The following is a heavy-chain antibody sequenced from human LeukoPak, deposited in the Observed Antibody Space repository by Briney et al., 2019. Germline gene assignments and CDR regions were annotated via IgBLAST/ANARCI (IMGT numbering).Heavy chain of an antibody. CDR2: ISSSGSTI. CDR3: ARDTDIVATGRAFDI. D-gene: IGHD5-12*01. V-gene: IGHV3-48*03. CDR1: GFTFSSYE. J-gene: IGHJ3*02. Sequence: PGGSLRLSCAPSGFTFSSYEMNWVRQAPGKGLKWVSYISSSGSTIYYADSVKGRFTISRDNAKNSLYLQMNSLRAEDTAVYYCARDTDIVATGRAFDIWGQGTMVTVSS.